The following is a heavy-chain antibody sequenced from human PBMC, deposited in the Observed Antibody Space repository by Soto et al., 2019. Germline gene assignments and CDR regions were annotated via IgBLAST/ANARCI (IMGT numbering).Heavy chain of an antibody. CDR3: ARDKITGLFDY. D-gene: IGHD2-8*02. V-gene: IGHV4-34*01. J-gene: IGHJ4*02. CDR2: INHSGST. Sequence: QVQLQQWGAGLLKPSETLSLTCAVYGGSFSGYYWTWIRQPPGTGLEWIGEINHSGSTNYNPSLKSRVTISGDTSKNQFPLKLTSVTAADTAVYYCARDKITGLFDYWGQGTLVTVSS. CDR1: GGSFSGYY.